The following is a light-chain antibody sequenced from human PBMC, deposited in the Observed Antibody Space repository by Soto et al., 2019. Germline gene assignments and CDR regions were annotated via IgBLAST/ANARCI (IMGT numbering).Light chain of an antibody. J-gene: IGKJ4*01. CDR1: QSVTNNY. Sequence: EIVLTQSPGTLSLSPGERATLSCRASQSVTNNYLAWYQQKPGQAPRLLIYDASSRATGGPDRFSGSGSGTDFTLIISRLEPEDFAVYYCQQCSFSPVTFGGGTKVDIK. CDR2: DAS. CDR3: QQCSFSPVT. V-gene: IGKV3-20*01.